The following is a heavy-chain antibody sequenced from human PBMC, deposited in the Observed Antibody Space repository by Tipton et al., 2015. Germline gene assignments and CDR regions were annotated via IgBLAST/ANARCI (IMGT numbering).Heavy chain of an antibody. J-gene: IGHJ5*02. V-gene: IGHV4-34*01. CDR2: ISHSGST. CDR1: GGSFSGYY. CDR3: ARSLFPETAGLENWFDP. Sequence: TLSLTCAVYGGSFSGYYWVWIRQPPGKGLEWIGTISHSGSTYYNPSLKSRVTISADTSKNQFSLRLSSVTAADTAVYYCARSLFPETAGLENWFDPWGQGTLVTVSS. D-gene: IGHD6-13*01.